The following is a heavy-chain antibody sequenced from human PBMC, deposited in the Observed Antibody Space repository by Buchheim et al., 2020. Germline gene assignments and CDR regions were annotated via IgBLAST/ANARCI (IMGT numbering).Heavy chain of an antibody. CDR1: GFTFSSYG. CDR2: ISYDGSNK. V-gene: IGHV3-30*18. D-gene: IGHD5-18*01. CDR3: AKEFVVDTAMVDYYGMDV. Sequence: QVQLVESGGGVVQPGRSLRLSCAASGFTFSSYGMHWVRQTPGKGLEWVAVISYDGSNKYYADSVKGRFTISRDNSKNTLYLQMNSLRAEDTAVYYCAKEFVVDTAMVDYYGMDVWGQGTT. J-gene: IGHJ6*02.